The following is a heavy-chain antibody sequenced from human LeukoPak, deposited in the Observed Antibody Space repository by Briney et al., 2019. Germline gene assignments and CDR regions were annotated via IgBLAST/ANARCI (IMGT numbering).Heavy chain of an antibody. CDR1: GGSISSSSYY. V-gene: IGHV4-39*07. D-gene: IGHD3-22*01. CDR3: ARGGDSSGYYASIDY. J-gene: IGHJ4*02. CDR2: IYYSGST. Sequence: SETLSLTCTVSGGSISSSSYYWGWIRQPPGKGLEWIGSIYYSGSTYYNPSLKSRVTISVDRSKNQFSLKLSSVTAADTAVYYCARGGDSSGYYASIDYWGQGTLVTVSS.